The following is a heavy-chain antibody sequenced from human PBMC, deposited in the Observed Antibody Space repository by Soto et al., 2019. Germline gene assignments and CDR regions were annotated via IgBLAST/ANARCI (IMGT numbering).Heavy chain of an antibody. CDR1: GYTFTGYY. Sequence: QVQLVQSGAEVKKPGASVKVSCKASGYTFTGYYMHWVRQAPGKGLEWMGWINPNSGGTNYAQKFQGWVTMTRDTSMSTADMELSRLRSDDTAVYYFARVACTNGVCYEYYFDYWGQGTLATVSS. CDR3: ARVACTNGVCYEYYFDY. CDR2: INPNSGGT. D-gene: IGHD2-8*01. J-gene: IGHJ4*02. V-gene: IGHV1-2*04.